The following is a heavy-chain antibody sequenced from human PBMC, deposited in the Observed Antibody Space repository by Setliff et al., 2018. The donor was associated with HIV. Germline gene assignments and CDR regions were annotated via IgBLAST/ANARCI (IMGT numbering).Heavy chain of an antibody. Sequence: GGSLRLSCAASGFTFDDYAMHWVRQAPGKGLEWVATIKQDESEMQYVDSVKGRFTISRDNAKNSLYLQMNSLRAEDTAVYYCTRDWCSSTSCYVGNWGQGTLVTVSS. V-gene: IGHV3-7*03. D-gene: IGHD2-2*01. CDR3: TRDWCSSTSCYVGN. J-gene: IGHJ4*02. CDR1: GFTFDDYA. CDR2: IKQDESEM.